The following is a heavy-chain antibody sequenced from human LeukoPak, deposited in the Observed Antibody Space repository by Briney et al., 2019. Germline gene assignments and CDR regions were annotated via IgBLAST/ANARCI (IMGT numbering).Heavy chain of an antibody. CDR3: AREDHMSAAAESYFDY. J-gene: IGHJ4*02. CDR2: ISASGGST. CDR1: GFAFSTYT. V-gene: IGHV3-23*01. Sequence: GGSLRLSCAASGFAFSTYTMSWVRRAPGKGLEWVSAISASGGSTKYADSVKGRFTVSRDNSQNTLYLQMNSLRAEDTAVYYCAREDHMSAAAESYFDYXXQGTLVTVSS. D-gene: IGHD6-13*01.